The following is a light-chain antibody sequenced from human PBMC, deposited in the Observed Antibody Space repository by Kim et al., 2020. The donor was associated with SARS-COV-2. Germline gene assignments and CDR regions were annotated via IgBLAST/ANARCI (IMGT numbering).Light chain of an antibody. CDR2: EVS. J-gene: IGLJ2*01. CDR3: CSYAGSSTFVV. Sequence: SITISWSENSSNVGDYNLDSWYQQPPGKAPNHIIFEVSKRPSGVSNRFSGSKSCDTASLTISGLQAEDESDYYCCSYAGSSTFVVFGGGTQLTVL. CDR1: SSNVGDYNL. V-gene: IGLV2-23*02.